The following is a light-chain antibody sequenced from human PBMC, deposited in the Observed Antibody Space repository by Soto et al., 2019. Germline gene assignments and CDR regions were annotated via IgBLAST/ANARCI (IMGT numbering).Light chain of an antibody. CDR2: GAS. V-gene: IGKV3-20*01. CDR3: QQYDSSPLT. J-gene: IGKJ4*01. Sequence: EIVLTQSPGTLSLSPVERATLSGMASQSVSNNYLAWYQQKPGQAPGLLIYGASNRATGIPDRFSGSGSGTDFTLTISRLEPEDFAVYYCQQYDSSPLTFGGGTKVDIK. CDR1: QSVSNNY.